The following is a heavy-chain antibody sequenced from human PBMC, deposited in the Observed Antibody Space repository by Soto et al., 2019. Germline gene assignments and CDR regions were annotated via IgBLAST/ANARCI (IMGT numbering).Heavy chain of an antibody. CDR3: AREFWVGTKNDAFDI. D-gene: IGHD2-21*02. CDR2: ISSSSSTI. J-gene: IGHJ3*02. CDR1: GFTFSSYS. Sequence: GGSLRLSCAASGFTFSSYSMNWVRQAPGKGLEWVSYISSSSSTIYYADSVKGRFTISRDNAKNSLYLQMNSLRDEDTAVYYCAREFWVGTKNDAFDIWGQGTMVTVSS. V-gene: IGHV3-48*02.